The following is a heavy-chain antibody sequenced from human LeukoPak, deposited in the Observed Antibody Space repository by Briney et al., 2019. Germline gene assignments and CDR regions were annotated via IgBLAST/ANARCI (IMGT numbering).Heavy chain of an antibody. CDR2: ISAYNGNT. D-gene: IGHD3-9*01. Sequence: ASVKVSCKASGYTFTSYGISWVRQAPGQGLEGMGWISAYNGNTNYAQKLQGRVTMTTDTSTSTAYMELRSLRSDDTAVYYCARDGDVLRYFDWSDSEFDYWGQGTLVTVSS. J-gene: IGHJ4*02. CDR3: ARDGDVLRYFDWSDSEFDY. CDR1: GYTFTSYG. V-gene: IGHV1-18*01.